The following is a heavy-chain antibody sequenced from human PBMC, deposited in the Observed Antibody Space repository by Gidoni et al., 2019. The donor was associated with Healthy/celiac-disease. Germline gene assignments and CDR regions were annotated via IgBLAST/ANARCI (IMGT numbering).Heavy chain of an antibody. J-gene: IGHJ6*03. Sequence: QVQLVESGGGLVKPGGSLRLSCAASGFTFSDYYMSWIRQAQGKGLEWVSYISSSGSTIYYADSVKGRFTISRDNAKNSLYLQMNSLRAEDTAVYYCARDSSSRFLEWFDYYYYMDVWGKGTTVTVSS. CDR1: GFTFSDYY. CDR3: ARDSSSRFLEWFDYYYYMDV. D-gene: IGHD3-3*01. V-gene: IGHV3-11*01. CDR2: ISSSGSTI.